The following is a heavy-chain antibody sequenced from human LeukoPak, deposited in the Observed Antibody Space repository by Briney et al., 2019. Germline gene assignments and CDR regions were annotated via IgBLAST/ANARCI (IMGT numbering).Heavy chain of an antibody. V-gene: IGHV1-69*05. CDR1: GGTFSSYA. CDR2: IIPIFGTA. Sequence: SVKVSCKASGGTFSSYAISWVRHAPGQGLEWMGGIIPIFGTANYAQKFQGRVTITTDESTSTAYMELSSLRSEDTAVYYCARLCSNYYDSSGYFRGWFDPWGQGTLVTVSS. J-gene: IGHJ5*02. CDR3: ARLCSNYYDSSGYFRGWFDP. D-gene: IGHD3-22*01.